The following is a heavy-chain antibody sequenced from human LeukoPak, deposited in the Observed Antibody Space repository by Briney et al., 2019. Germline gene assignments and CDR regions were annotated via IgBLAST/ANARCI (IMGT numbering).Heavy chain of an antibody. Sequence: PGGSLRLSCAVSGFTFSNHAITWVRQAPGKGLEWVSTISGSAGSTFYADSVKGRFTISRDNFKNTVFLQMNRLRAEDMALYYCAKDMGTTPYYLDYWGQGILVTVSS. CDR3: AKDMGTTPYYLDY. CDR2: ISGSAGST. J-gene: IGHJ4*02. CDR1: GFTFSNHA. D-gene: IGHD1-7*01. V-gene: IGHV3-23*01.